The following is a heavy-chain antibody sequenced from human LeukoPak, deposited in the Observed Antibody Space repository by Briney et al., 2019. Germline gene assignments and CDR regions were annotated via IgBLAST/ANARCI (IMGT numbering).Heavy chain of an antibody. CDR1: GFTLSSYS. CDR3: ASEWITIFGVVITDY. V-gene: IGHV3-21*01. D-gene: IGHD3-3*01. CDR2: ISGSSRYI. Sequence: PGGSLRLSCAASGFTLSSYSMNWVRQVPGKGLGWVSSISGSSRYIYYADSVKGRFTISRDNAKNSLYLQMNSLRAEDTAVYYCASEWITIFGVVITDYWGQGTLVTVSS. J-gene: IGHJ4*02.